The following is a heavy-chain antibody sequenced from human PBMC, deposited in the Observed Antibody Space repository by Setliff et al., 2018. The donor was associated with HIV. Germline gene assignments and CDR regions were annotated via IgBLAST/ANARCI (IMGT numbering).Heavy chain of an antibody. CDR1: GGTFSTSA. Sequence: GASVKVSCKASGGTFSTSAISWMRQAPGQGLEWMGGIIPFFGSANYAQKFQGRLTITADESTSTAYMELSSLRSEDTAVYYCARARGNYYGSGKVYYYYYYMDVWGKGTTVTVSS. V-gene: IGHV1-69*13. CDR2: IIPFFGSA. CDR3: ARARGNYYGSGKVYYYYYYMDV. D-gene: IGHD3-10*01. J-gene: IGHJ6*03.